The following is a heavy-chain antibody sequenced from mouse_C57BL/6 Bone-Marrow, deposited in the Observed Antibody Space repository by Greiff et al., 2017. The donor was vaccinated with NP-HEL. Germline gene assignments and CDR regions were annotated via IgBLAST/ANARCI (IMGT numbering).Heavy chain of an antibody. Sequence: VQLQQPGAELVRPGSSVKLSCKASGYTFTSYWMHWVKQRPIQGLEWIGNIDPSDSETHYNQTFKDKATLTVDKSSSTAYMQLSSLTSEDSAVYYCAILDYDYDRGDYWGQGTTLTVSS. D-gene: IGHD2-4*01. V-gene: IGHV1-52*01. J-gene: IGHJ2*01. CDR3: AILDYDYDRGDY. CDR2: IDPSDSET. CDR1: GYTFTSYW.